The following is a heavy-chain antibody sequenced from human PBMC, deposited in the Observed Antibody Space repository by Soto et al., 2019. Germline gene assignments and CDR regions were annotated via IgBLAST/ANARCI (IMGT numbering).Heavy chain of an antibody. Sequence: EVHLVESGGGLGQPGGSLRLSCAASGITFSNYWMTWVRQAPGKGLEWVANIKQDGSEKYYVDSVKGRFTISRDNAKNSLYLQMNSLRAEDTAVYYCARDQDDSSDAFDIWGQGTMVTVSS. CDR2: IKQDGSEK. D-gene: IGHD3-3*01. CDR3: ARDQDDSSDAFDI. V-gene: IGHV3-7*01. J-gene: IGHJ3*02. CDR1: GITFSNYW.